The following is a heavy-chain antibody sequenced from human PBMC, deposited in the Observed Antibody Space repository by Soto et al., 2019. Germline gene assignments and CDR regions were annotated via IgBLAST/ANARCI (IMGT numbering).Heavy chain of an antibody. D-gene: IGHD3-22*01. CDR2: IKSKTDDGTT. J-gene: IGHJ4*02. V-gene: IGHV3-15*07. CDR1: GFAFNNAW. CDR3: ATSPGFYDSSPFDY. Sequence: GGSLRLSCVASGFAFNNAWMNWVRQAPGKGLEWVGRIKSKTDDGTTDYAAPVKGRFTISRDDSENTVYLQMNNLQTEDTAVYYCATSPGFYDSSPFDYWGQGTLVTVSS.